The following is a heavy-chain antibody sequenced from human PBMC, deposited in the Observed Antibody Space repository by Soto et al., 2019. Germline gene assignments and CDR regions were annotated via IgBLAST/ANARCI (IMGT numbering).Heavy chain of an antibody. CDR1: GYTFTSYG. CDR2: ISAYNGNT. V-gene: IGHV1-18*04. D-gene: IGHD3-3*01. Sequence: ASVKVSCKASGYTFTSYGISWARQAPGQGLEWMGWISAYNGNTNYAQKLQGRVTMTTDTSTSTAYMELRSLRSDDTAVYYCARDDDFWSGYPLYYYYGMDVWGQGTTVTVSS. CDR3: ARDDDFWSGYPLYYYYGMDV. J-gene: IGHJ6*02.